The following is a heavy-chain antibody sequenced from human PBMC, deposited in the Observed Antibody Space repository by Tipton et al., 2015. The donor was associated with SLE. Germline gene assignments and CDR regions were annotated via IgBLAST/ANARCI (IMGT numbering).Heavy chain of an antibody. CDR2: ISGGGGRT. J-gene: IGHJ4*02. CDR1: GFTFSSYS. CDR3: AKDRYCGGGTCFASYFDL. V-gene: IGHV3-23*01. D-gene: IGHD2-21*01. Sequence: SLRLSCAASGFTFSSYSMNWVRQSPGKGLEWVSLISGGGGRTHYADSVKGRFTISRDNSKNTLSLQLNTLRADDTAIYYCAKDRYCGGGTCFASYFDLWGQGTPVTVSS.